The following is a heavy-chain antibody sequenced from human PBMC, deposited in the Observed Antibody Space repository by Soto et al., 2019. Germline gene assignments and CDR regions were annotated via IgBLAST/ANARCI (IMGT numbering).Heavy chain of an antibody. CDR3: ARGANYYYYHRVDV. J-gene: IGHJ6*02. V-gene: IGHV4-59*02. D-gene: IGHD1-26*01. CDR2: VYYIGST. CDR1: GGSVNDYY. Sequence: QVQLQESGPGLVKPSETLSLTCSVSGGSVNDYYWSWVRQPPGKGLEWIGFVYYIGSTNYNPSLKSRVTISVDTSENQFSLKLRSVNAAATAVYYCARGANYYYYHRVDVWGQGTTFTISS.